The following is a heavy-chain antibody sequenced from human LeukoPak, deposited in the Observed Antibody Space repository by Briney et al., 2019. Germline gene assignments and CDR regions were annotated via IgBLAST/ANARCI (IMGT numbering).Heavy chain of an antibody. V-gene: IGHV3-7*01. CDR1: GFTFSSYW. CDR2: IKQDGSEK. J-gene: IGHJ4*02. CDR3: AREAPGYSYGQHFDY. Sequence: GSLRLSCAASGFTFSSYWMSWVRQAPGKGLEWVANIKQDGSEKYYVDSVKGRFTISGDNAKNSLYLQMNSLRAEDTAVYYCAREAPGYSYGQHFDYWGQGTLVTVSS. D-gene: IGHD5-18*01.